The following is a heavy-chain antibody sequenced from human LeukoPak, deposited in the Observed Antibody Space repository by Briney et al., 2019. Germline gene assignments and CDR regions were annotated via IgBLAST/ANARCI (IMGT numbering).Heavy chain of an antibody. CDR1: GGSISRNY. D-gene: IGHD3-22*01. CDR3: ARDYIYYDSSGYSSYYFEY. V-gene: IGHV4-59*01. Sequence: PSETLSLTCSVSGGSISRNYWSWIRQPPGKGLEWIGYIYYTGSTNYNPSLKSRVTISVDTSKNQFSLKLSSVTAADTAVYYCARDYIYYDSSGYSSYYFEYWGQGTLVTVSS. J-gene: IGHJ4*02. CDR2: IYYTGST.